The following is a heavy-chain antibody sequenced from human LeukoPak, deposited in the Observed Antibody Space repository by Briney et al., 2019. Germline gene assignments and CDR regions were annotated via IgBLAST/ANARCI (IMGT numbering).Heavy chain of an antibody. Sequence: ASVKVSCKASGYTFTGYYLHWVRQAPGQGLEWMGWINPNSGGTNYGEKFQGRVTMTRDTSISAAYMELSRLRSDDTAVYYCARMMTPRLYYDSSGYYYGAFDIWGQGAMVTVSS. CDR2: INPNSGGT. CDR1: GYTFTGYY. CDR3: ARMMTPRLYYDSSGYYYGAFDI. J-gene: IGHJ3*02. D-gene: IGHD3-22*01. V-gene: IGHV1-2*02.